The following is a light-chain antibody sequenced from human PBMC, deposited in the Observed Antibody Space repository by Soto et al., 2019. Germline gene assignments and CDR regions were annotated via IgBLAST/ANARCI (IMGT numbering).Light chain of an antibody. CDR1: QSVSSN. J-gene: IGKJ5*01. CDR3: QQYNNWPLT. V-gene: IGKV3-15*01. CDR2: GAS. Sequence: IVLTQSPATLSVSPGERATLSCRASQSVSSNLAWYQQKPGQAPRLLISGASTRETGVPARFSGSGSGTDFTLTITSLQSEDFAVDCCQQYNNWPLTFGPGTRLEIK.